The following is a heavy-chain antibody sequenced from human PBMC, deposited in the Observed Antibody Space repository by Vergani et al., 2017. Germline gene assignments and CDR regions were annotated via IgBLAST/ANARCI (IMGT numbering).Heavy chain of an antibody. J-gene: IGHJ6*03. Sequence: QGQLVESGGGIVQPGRSLTLSCVASRSTFKTYVMHWVRQAPGKGLEWVGLIYYDGSNAYYADSVKGRFTISRDNSKNTLYLQMSSLRAEDTAVYYCARAPQVSVGVVTGYMDVWGKGTTVTVSS. V-gene: IGHV3-33*01. CDR1: RSTFKTYV. CDR2: IYYDGSNA. D-gene: IGHD3-3*01. CDR3: ARAPQVSVGVVTGYMDV.